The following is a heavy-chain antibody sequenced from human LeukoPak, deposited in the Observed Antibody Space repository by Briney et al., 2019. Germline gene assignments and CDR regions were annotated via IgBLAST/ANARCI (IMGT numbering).Heavy chain of an antibody. D-gene: IGHD3-10*01. CDR3: ASKFGELTPIDY. J-gene: IGHJ4*02. V-gene: IGHV4-38-2*02. CDR2: IYHSGST. Sequence: SETLSLTCTVSGYSISSGYYWGWIRQPPGKGLEWIGSIYHSGSTYYNPSLKSRVTISVDTSKNQFSLKLSSVTAADTAVYYCASKFGELTPIDYWGQGTLVTVPS. CDR1: GYSISSGYY.